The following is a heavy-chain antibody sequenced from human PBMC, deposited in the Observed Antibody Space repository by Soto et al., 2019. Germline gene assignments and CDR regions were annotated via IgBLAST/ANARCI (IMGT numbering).Heavy chain of an antibody. D-gene: IGHD1-26*01. CDR1: GGSFSGYY. Sequence: SETLSLTCAVYGGSFSGYYWSWIRQPPGKGLEWIGEINHSGSTNYNPSLKSRVTISVDTSKNQFSLKLSSVTAADTAVYYCARGRGARVYWGQGTLVTVSS. CDR2: INHSGST. J-gene: IGHJ4*02. V-gene: IGHV4-34*01. CDR3: ARGRGARVY.